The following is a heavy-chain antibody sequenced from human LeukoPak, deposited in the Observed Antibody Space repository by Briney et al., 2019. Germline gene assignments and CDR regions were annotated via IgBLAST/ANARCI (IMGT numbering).Heavy chain of an antibody. J-gene: IGHJ4*02. Sequence: GGSLRLSCAASGFTFCSYGMHWVRQAPGKGLEWVAFIRYDGSNKYYADSVKGRFTISRDNSKNTLYLQMNSLRAEDTAVYYCARDLSSTSWNNFDYWGQGTLVTVSS. D-gene: IGHD1/OR15-1a*01. CDR1: GFTFCSYG. CDR2: IRYDGSNK. CDR3: ARDLSSTSWNNFDY. V-gene: IGHV3-30*02.